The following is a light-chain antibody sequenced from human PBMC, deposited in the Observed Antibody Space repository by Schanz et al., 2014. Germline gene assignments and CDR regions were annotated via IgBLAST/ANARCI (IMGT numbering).Light chain of an antibody. J-gene: IGLJ2*01. V-gene: IGLV2-23*01. Sequence: QSALTQPASVSGSPGQSINISCTGTSSDVGSYNLVSWYQQHPGKAPKVMIYEGSKRPSGVSNRFSGSESGNTASLTISGLQAEDEAGYYCCSYAGSNRVFGGGTKLTVL. CDR3: CSYAGSNRV. CDR1: SSDVGSYNL. CDR2: EGS.